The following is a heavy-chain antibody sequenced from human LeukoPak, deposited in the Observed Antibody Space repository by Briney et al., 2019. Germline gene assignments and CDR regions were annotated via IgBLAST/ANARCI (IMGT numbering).Heavy chain of an antibody. J-gene: IGHJ4*02. CDR2: INHSGST. D-gene: IGHD4-17*01. CDR1: GGSFSGYY. Sequence: SETLSLTCAVYGGSFSGYYWSWIRQPPGKGLEWIGEINHSGSTNYNLSLKSRVTISVDTSKNQFSLKLSSVTAADTAVYYCARSGLRYTNYLDYWGQGTLVTVSS. V-gene: IGHV4-34*01. CDR3: ARSGLRYTNYLDY.